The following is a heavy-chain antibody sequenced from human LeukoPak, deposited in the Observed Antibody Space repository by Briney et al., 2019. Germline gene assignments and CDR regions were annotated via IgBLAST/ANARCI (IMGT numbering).Heavy chain of an antibody. V-gene: IGHV3-9*01. CDR1: GFTFDDYA. CDR3: AKGRYYYGSGSSQHFDY. CDR2: ISWNSGSI. J-gene: IGHJ4*02. D-gene: IGHD3-10*01. Sequence: TGGSLRLSCAASGFTFDDYAMHWVRQAPGKGLEWVSGISWNSGSIGYADSVKGRFTISRDNAKNSLYLQMNNLRAEDTALYYCAKGRYYYGSGSSQHFDYWGQGTLVTVSS.